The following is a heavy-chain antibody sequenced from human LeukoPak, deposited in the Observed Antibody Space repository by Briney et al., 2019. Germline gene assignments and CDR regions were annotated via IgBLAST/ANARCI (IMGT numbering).Heavy chain of an antibody. CDR3: AKSAYDSSGYYY. CDR1: GFTFSSYG. CDR2: ISYDGSNK. D-gene: IGHD3-22*01. V-gene: IGHV3-30*18. J-gene: IGHJ4*02. Sequence: GSLRHSCAASGFTFSSYGMHWVRQAPGKGLEWVAVISYDGSNKYYADSVKGRFTISRDNSKNTLYLQMNSLRAEDTAVYYCAKSAYDSSGYYYWGQGTLVTVSS.